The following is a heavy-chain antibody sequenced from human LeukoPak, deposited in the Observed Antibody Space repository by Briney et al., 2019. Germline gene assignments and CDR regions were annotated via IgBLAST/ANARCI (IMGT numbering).Heavy chain of an antibody. D-gene: IGHD3-22*01. Sequence: ASVKVSCKVSGGTFSSYTISWVRQAPGQGLEWKGRIILIFGTATYAQKFQGRVSITTDESTSTAYMELSSLRSEDTAVYYCARDRPIYYDSSGYYYFDYWGQGTLVTVSS. CDR2: IILIFGTA. V-gene: IGHV1-69*05. CDR3: ARDRPIYYDSSGYYYFDY. J-gene: IGHJ4*02. CDR1: GGTFSSYT.